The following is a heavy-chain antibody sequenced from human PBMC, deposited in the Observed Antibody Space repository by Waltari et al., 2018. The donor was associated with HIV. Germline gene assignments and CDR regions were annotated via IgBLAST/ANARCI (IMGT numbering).Heavy chain of an antibody. D-gene: IGHD3-10*01. Sequence: QVQLVQSGSELKKPGASVKVSCRASGYTFPSYALNRVRQAPGQGLEWMGWINTKTGNPTYAQDFTGRFVFSLDTSVSTAYLQINSLKAEDTAVYYCARGPGRSVDYWGQGTLVTVSS. CDR2: INTKTGNP. CDR3: ARGPGRSVDY. V-gene: IGHV7-4-1*02. CDR1: GYTFPSYA. J-gene: IGHJ4*02.